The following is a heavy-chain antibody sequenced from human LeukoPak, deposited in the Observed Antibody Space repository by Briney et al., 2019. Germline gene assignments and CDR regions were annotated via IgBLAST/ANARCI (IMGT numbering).Heavy chain of an antibody. V-gene: IGHV3-64*04. D-gene: IGHD1-1*01. J-gene: IGHJ4*02. CDR3: AKATTDLRYFDY. Sequence: GGSLRFSCSASGFTFSNYLMEWVRQAPGKGLEYVSAISTDGGSTYYADSVKGRFTISRGNSKNTLYLQMNSLRAEDTAVYYCAKATTDLRYFDYWGQGTLVTVSS. CDR2: ISTDGGST. CDR1: GFTFSNYL.